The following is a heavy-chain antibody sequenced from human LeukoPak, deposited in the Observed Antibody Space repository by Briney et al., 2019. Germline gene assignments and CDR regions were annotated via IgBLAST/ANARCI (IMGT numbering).Heavy chain of an antibody. CDR1: GYTFTGYY. J-gene: IGHJ4*02. D-gene: IGHD2-21*02. CDR2: INPNSGGT. CDR3: AREIGGYCGGDCYSGIFDY. V-gene: IGHV1-2*02. Sequence: ASVKVSCKASGYTFTGYYMHWVRQAPGQGLEWMGWINPNSGGTNYAQKFQGRVTMTRDTSISTAYMELSRLRSDDTAVYYCAREIGGYCGGDCYSGIFDYWGQGTLVTVSS.